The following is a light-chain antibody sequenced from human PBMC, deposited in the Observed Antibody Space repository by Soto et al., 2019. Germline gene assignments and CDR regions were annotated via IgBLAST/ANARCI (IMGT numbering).Light chain of an antibody. J-gene: IGKJ5*01. Sequence: EIVLPQSPGPLSLSPGERATLSCRASQSLSRNYLAWYQQKPGQAPRRLIFGAFIRATGIPDRFSGSGSGTDFTLTISRLEPEDFAVYYCQQYDNSPITFGQGTRLEIK. V-gene: IGKV3-20*01. CDR2: GAF. CDR1: QSLSRNY. CDR3: QQYDNSPIT.